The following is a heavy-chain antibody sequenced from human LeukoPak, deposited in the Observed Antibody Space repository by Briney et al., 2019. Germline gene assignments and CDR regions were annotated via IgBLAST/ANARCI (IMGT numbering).Heavy chain of an antibody. V-gene: IGHV4-39*07. CDR2: FYYTGSI. Sequence: SETLSLTCLVSGGSISSTSYYWGWIRQSPGRGLEWIGSFYYTGSIFDNRSLRSRVTISIDMSKNQFFLSLTSVTAADTAVYYCARIYGLYQEAMDVWGPGITVTVSS. CDR1: GGSISSTSYY. D-gene: IGHD3-16*02. J-gene: IGHJ6*02. CDR3: ARIYGLYQEAMDV.